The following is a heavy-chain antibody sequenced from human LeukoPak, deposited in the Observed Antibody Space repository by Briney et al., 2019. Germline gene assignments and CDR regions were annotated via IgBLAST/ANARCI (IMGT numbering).Heavy chain of an antibody. CDR2: INPSGGST. Sequence: ASVKVSCKASGYTFTGYYMHWVRQAPGQGLEWMGIINPSGGSTSYAQKFQGRVTMTRDMSTSTVYMELSSLRSEDTAVYYCARDPLATDDAFDIWGQGTMVTVSS. J-gene: IGHJ3*02. V-gene: IGHV1-46*01. D-gene: IGHD5-12*01. CDR3: ARDPLATDDAFDI. CDR1: GYTFTGYY.